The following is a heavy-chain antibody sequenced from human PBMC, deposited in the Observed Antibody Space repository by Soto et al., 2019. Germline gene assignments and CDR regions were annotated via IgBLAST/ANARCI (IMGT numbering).Heavy chain of an antibody. CDR1: GFTFSRDW. CDR3: ATGPQNLGYY. V-gene: IGHV3-74*01. J-gene: IGHJ4*02. D-gene: IGHD3-10*01. CDR2: INSDGSST. Sequence: EVQLVESGGGLVQPWGSLRLSCAASGFTFSRDWMHCVRQAPGKGLVWVSRINSDGSSTSYAASVKGRFTISRDNAKNTLYLQMNSLIAEDKAVYYCATGPQNLGYYCGQGTLVTVSS.